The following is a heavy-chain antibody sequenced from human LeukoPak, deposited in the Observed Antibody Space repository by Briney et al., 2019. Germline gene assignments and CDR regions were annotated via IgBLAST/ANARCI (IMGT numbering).Heavy chain of an antibody. CDR3: ARNRYYYDSSGYYDNAFDM. D-gene: IGHD3-22*01. CDR1: GGSVTSGSYY. Sequence: PSQTLSLTCTVSGGSVTSGSYYWSWIRQPAGKGLEWIGRIYTSGSTNYNPSLKSRVTISVDTSKNQFSLKLSSVTAADTAVYYCARNRYYYDSSGYYDNAFDMWGQGTKVTVSS. CDR2: IYTSGST. J-gene: IGHJ3*02. V-gene: IGHV4-61*02.